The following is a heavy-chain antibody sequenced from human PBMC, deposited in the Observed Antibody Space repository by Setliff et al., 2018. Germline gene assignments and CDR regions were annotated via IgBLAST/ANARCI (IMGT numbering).Heavy chain of an antibody. CDR2: IYPGDSHT. Sequence: PGESLKISCKGSGYSFSNFWIGWVRQMPGKGLEWMGIIYPGDSHTRYSPSFQGQVTMSADKSISTAYLQWSSLKASDTAMYYCARRPYSSGWTDYWGQGTLVTVSS. J-gene: IGHJ4*02. V-gene: IGHV5-51*01. D-gene: IGHD6-19*01. CDR1: GYSFSNFW. CDR3: ARRPYSSGWTDY.